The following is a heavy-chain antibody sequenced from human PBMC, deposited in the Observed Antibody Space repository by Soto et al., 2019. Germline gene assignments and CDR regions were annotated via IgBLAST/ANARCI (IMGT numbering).Heavy chain of an antibody. D-gene: IGHD3-16*01. CDR1: GFKFSNYA. J-gene: IGHJ4*02. V-gene: IGHV3-23*01. Sequence: GGSLRLSCAASGFKFSNYAMSWVRQAPGKGLEWVSLISATGGGTYYADSVKGRFTISRDNSHNTLYLQVHSLTAEDTAVYYCARDRRAGGNSAFYFDFWGQGAQVTVSS. CDR2: ISATGGGT. CDR3: ARDRRAGGNSAFYFDF.